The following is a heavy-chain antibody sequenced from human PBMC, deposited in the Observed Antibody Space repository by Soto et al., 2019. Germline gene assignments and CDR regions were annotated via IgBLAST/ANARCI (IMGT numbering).Heavy chain of an antibody. J-gene: IGHJ5*02. Sequence: SETLSLTCTVSGGSISSGGYYWSWIRQPPGKGLEWIGNIYYRGNTYYNPSLKSRVTISLDTSKNQFSLKLTSVTAADTAVYYCASFGVASMNWFDPWGQGTLVTVSS. V-gene: IGHV4-30-4*08. D-gene: IGHD3-3*01. CDR2: IYYRGNT. CDR3: ASFGVASMNWFDP. CDR1: GGSISSGGYY.